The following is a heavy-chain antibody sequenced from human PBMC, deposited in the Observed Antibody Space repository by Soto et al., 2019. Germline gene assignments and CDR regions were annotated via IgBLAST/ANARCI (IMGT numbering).Heavy chain of an antibody. Sequence: SETLSLTCAVYGGSFSGYYWSWIRQPPGKGLEWIGEINHGGSTNYNPSLKSRVTISVHTSKNRFSLKLSSVTAADTAVYYCARGLGYCNNGVCPRGFDPWGQGAVVTVSS. CDR2: INHGGST. D-gene: IGHD2-8*01. V-gene: IGHV4-34*01. J-gene: IGHJ5*02. CDR3: ARGLGYCNNGVCPRGFDP. CDR1: GGSFSGYY.